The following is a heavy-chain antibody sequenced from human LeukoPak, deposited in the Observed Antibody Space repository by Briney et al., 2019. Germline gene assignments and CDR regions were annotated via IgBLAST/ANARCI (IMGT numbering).Heavy chain of an antibody. CDR2: IYSGGST. CDR3: ASLLSVYCTNGVCPIEYFQH. D-gene: IGHD2-8*01. CDR1: GFTVRSNY. V-gene: IGHV3-53*01. Sequence: GGSLRLSCAASGFTVRSNYMGWVRQARGKGLEWVSVIYSGGSTYYADSVKGRFTISRDNSKNTLYLQMNSLRAEDTAVYYCASLLSVYCTNGVCPIEYFQHWGQGTLVTVSS. J-gene: IGHJ1*01.